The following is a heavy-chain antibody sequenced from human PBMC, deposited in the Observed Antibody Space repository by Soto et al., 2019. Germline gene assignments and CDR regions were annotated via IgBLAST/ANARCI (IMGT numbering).Heavy chain of an antibody. CDR3: ARVRGSSWYRSAYYYYYGMDV. Sequence: ASVKVSCKASGYTFTSYDINWVRQATGQGLEWMGWMNPNSGNTGYAQKFQGRVTMTRNTSISTAYMELSSLRSEDTAMYYCARVRGSSWYRSAYYYYYGMDVWGQGTTVTVSS. J-gene: IGHJ6*02. D-gene: IGHD6-13*01. CDR1: GYTFTSYD. V-gene: IGHV1-8*01. CDR2: MNPNSGNT.